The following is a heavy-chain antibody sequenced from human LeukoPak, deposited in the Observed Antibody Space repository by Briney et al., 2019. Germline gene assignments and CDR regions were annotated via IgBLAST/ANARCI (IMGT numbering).Heavy chain of an antibody. V-gene: IGHV3-7*01. Sequence: GGSLRLSCAASGFTFSSYWMSWVRQAPGKGLEWVANIKKDGTEKKYVDSVKGRFTISRDNAKNSLYLQMNSLRVEDTAVYFCARDPRTVRIWGQGTLVTVSS. CDR3: ARDPRTVRI. D-gene: IGHD1-1*01. CDR1: GFTFSSYW. CDR2: IKKDGTEK. J-gene: IGHJ4*02.